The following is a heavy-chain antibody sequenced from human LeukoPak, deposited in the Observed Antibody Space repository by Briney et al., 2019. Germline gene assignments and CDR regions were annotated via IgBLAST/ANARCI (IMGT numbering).Heavy chain of an antibody. V-gene: IGHV5-51*01. CDR3: ARRIFGFEGDY. CDR2: IYPGDSDT. CDR1: GYSFTSYR. Sequence: VESLQISCKGSGYSFTSYRIGWVRQMPGKGLEWMGIIYPGDSDTRYSPSFQGQVTISADKSISTAYLQWSSLKASNTAMYYCARRIFGFEGDYWGQGTLVTVSS. J-gene: IGHJ4*02. D-gene: IGHD3-3*01.